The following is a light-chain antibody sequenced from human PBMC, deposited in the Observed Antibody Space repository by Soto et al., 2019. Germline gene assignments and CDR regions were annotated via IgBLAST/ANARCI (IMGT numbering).Light chain of an antibody. Sequence: DIQMTPSPSTLSASVRDRVTITCRASQSISSWLAWYQQKPGKAPKLLIYKASSLESGVPSRFSGSGSGTEFTLTISSLQPDDFATYYCQQYNSYPWTFGQGTKV. CDR1: QSISSW. CDR3: QQYNSYPWT. CDR2: KAS. J-gene: IGKJ1*01. V-gene: IGKV1-5*03.